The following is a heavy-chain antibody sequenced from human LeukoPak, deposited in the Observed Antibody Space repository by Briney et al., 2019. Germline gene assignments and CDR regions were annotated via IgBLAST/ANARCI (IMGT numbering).Heavy chain of an antibody. CDR1: GFTFSDYY. V-gene: IGHV3-11*04. D-gene: IGHD3-16*01. CDR3: ARSVRPYGGAGKVFDY. J-gene: IGHJ4*02. CDR2: ISSSGSTI. Sequence: GGSLRLSCAASGFTFSDYYMSWIRQAPGKGLEWVSYISSSGSTIYCADSVKGRFTISRDNAKNSLYLQMNSLRAEDTAVYYCARSVRPYGGAGKVFDYWGQGTLVTVSS.